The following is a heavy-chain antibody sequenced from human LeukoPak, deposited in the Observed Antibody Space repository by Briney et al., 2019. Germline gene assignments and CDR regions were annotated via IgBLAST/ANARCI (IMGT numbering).Heavy chain of an antibody. D-gene: IGHD6-13*01. CDR2: IYSGGST. V-gene: IGHV3-66*01. J-gene: IGHJ4*02. Sequence: PGGSLRLSCTASVFTVSYNYMICLRQAPGKGLEWVSPIYSGGSTYYADSVKDRFTISRDNSKNTLYLQINSLRTEDPAVDYCSRAGIGFDYWGQGPLVTVSS. CDR3: SRAGIGFDY. CDR1: VFTVSYNY.